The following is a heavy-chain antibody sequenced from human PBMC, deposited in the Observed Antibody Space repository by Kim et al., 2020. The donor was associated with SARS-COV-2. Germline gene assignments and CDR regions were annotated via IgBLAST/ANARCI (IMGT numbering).Heavy chain of an antibody. V-gene: IGHV1-2*06. D-gene: IGHD6-25*01. CDR2: INPDRGVT. CDR3: ARDRGSGFTAY. Sequence: ASVKVSCQASGYSFSGFYIHWVRQAPGQGLEWLGRINPDRGVTGYAQKFQGRVTMTRDTSISTAYLELSRLDSDDTAVYYCARDRGSGFTAYWGQGTLVT. J-gene: IGHJ4*02. CDR1: GYSFSGFY.